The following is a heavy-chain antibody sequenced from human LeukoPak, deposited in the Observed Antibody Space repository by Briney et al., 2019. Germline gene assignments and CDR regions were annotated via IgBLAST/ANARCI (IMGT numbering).Heavy chain of an antibody. V-gene: IGHV4-61*02. CDR2: IYTSGST. CDR3: ARPGMVYAFDY. D-gene: IGHD2-8*01. CDR1: GGSISSGSHY. J-gene: IGHJ4*02. Sequence: SQTLSLTCTVSGGSISSGSHYWSWIRQPAGTGLEYIGRIYTSGSTNYNPSLKSRVTISVDTSKNQFSLKLSSVTAADTAVYYCARPGMVYAFDYWGQGTLVTVSS.